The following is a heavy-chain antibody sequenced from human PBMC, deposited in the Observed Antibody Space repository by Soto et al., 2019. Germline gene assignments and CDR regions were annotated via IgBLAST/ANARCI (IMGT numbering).Heavy chain of an antibody. CDR1: GFTFSSYW. CDR3: AREKRSRWLQFGDFDY. D-gene: IGHD5-12*01. V-gene: IGHV3-74*01. Sequence: GGSLRLSCAASGFTFSSYWMHWVRQAPGKGLVWVSRINSDGSSTSYAESVKGRFTISRDNAKNTLYLQMNSMRAEDTTVYFCAREKRSRWLQFGDFDYWGQGTLVTVSS. CDR2: INSDGSST. J-gene: IGHJ4*02.